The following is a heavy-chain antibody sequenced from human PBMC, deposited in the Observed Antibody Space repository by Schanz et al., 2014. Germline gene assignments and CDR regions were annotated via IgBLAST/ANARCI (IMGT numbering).Heavy chain of an antibody. D-gene: IGHD5-12*01. CDR1: GYTFTSYG. J-gene: IGHJ4*02. Sequence: QLVQSGSEFRKPGASVKVSCKASGYTFTSYGVSWVRQAPGQGLEWMGWISTYTGNPTYAQAFTGRFLFSLNTSVNTAYLEISSLKAEDTAVYYCARGYSGYSHFDYWGQGALVTVSS. V-gene: IGHV7-4-1*02. CDR3: ARGYSGYSHFDY. CDR2: ISTYTGNP.